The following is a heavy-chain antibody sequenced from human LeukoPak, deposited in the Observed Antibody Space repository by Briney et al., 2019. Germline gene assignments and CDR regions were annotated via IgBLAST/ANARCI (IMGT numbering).Heavy chain of an antibody. CDR1: GYNFTSHW. CDR2: IYPGESDT. V-gene: IGHV5-51*01. D-gene: IGHD1-1*01. Sequence: GESLEISCKGSGYNFTSHWIGWVRQMPGKGLEWMGTIYPGESDTRYSPSFQGQVTISADKSISTAYLQWSSLKASDTAMYYCARRVGRTGTINFDYWGQGTLVTVSS. CDR3: ARRVGRTGTINFDY. J-gene: IGHJ4*02.